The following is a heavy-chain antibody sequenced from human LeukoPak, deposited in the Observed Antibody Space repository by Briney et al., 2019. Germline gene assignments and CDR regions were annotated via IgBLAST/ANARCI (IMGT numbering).Heavy chain of an antibody. CDR1: GGSISSSSYY. CDR2: IYSSAIT. Sequence: SATQSLTWTVAGGSISSSSYYWAWIRQPPGKGLEWIGSIYSSAITYYNPSLKSRVTISVDTSKNHFSLKLTSVTAADTAVYYGGRRAAGAVAGEFDYWGQGTLVSASS. J-gene: IGHJ4*02. CDR3: GRRAAGAVAGEFDY. D-gene: IGHD6-19*01. V-gene: IGHV4-39*02.